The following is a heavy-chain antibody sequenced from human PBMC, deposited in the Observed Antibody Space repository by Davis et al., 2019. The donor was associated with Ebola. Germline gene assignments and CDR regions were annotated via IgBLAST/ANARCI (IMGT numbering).Heavy chain of an antibody. CDR3: ARVKTENYYYYGMDV. CDR1: GYSFTSYW. V-gene: IGHV5-51*01. Sequence: GESLKISCKGSGYSFTSYWIGWVRQMPGKGLEWMGIIYPGDSDTRYSPSFQGQVTISADKSISTAYLQWSSLKASDTAMYYCARVKTENYYYYGMDVWGQGTTITVSS. CDR2: IYPGDSDT. J-gene: IGHJ6*02. D-gene: IGHD1-1*01.